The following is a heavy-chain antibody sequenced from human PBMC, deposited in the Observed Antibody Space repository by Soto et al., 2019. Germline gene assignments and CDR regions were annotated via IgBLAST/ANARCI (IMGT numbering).Heavy chain of an antibody. J-gene: IGHJ6*02. V-gene: IGHV1-69*01. CDR2: IIPIFGTA. CDR3: ARERPGYCSSTSCYGLYVMDV. D-gene: IGHD2-2*01. CDR1: GGTFSSYA. Sequence: QVQLVQSGAEVKKPGSSVKVSCKASGGTFSSYAISWVRQAPGQGLEWMGGIIPIFGTANYAQKFQGRVTNTAEESRSTAYKELSSRRSEVTAVYYCARERPGYCSSTSCYGLYVMDVGGQGTTVTVAS.